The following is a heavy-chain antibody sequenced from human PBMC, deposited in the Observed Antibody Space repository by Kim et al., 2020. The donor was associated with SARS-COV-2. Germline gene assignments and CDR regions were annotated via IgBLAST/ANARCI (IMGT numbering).Heavy chain of an antibody. CDR2: MNPNSGNT. V-gene: IGHV1-8*01. D-gene: IGHD1-26*01. CDR1: GYTFTSYD. CDR3: ADWISGRSGYYYYGMDV. Sequence: ASVKVSCKASGYTFTSYDIHWVRQATGQGLEWMGWMNPNSGNTGYAQKFQGRVTMTRNTSISTAYMELSSLRSEDTAVYYCADWISGRSGYYYYGMDVWGPGATVTVSS. J-gene: IGHJ6*01.